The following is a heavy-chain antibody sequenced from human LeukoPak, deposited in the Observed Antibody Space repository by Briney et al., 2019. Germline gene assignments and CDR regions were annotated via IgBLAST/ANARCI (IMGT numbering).Heavy chain of an antibody. Sequence: PSGTLSLTCDVSGGSIMTTNWWSWVRQPPNKGLEWIGEFHLSGATNYNPSLESRVIMSIDTSRNYLSLELTSVIAADTAMYYCTRESGAFCPFGFWGQGTLVTVSS. CDR1: GGSIMTTNW. CDR3: TRESGAFCPFGF. V-gene: IGHV4-4*02. CDR2: FHLSGAT. D-gene: IGHD1-26*01. J-gene: IGHJ4*02.